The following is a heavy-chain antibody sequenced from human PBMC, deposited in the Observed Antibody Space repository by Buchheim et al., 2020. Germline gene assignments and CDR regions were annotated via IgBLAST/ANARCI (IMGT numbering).Heavy chain of an antibody. CDR1: GYTFTGYY. CDR3: ARNAYYGSGSDYSSHYYYYYGMDV. CDR2: INPHSGVT. J-gene: IGHJ6*02. Sequence: QVQLVQSGAEVKNPGASVKVSCKASGYTFTGYYLHWVRQAPGQGLEWMGWINPHSGVTNYAQKFQDWVTMTRDTSISTSYMGLSRLRSDDTAVYYCARNAYYGSGSDYSSHYYYYYGMDVWGQGT. V-gene: IGHV1-2*04. D-gene: IGHD3-10*01.